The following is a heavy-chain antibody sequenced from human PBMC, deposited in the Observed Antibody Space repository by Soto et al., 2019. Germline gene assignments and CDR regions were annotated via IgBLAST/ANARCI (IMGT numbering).Heavy chain of an antibody. CDR2: IIPIFGTA. D-gene: IGHD6-19*01. V-gene: IGHV1-69*13. CDR1: GGTFSSYA. J-gene: IGHJ1*01. CDR3: ARDLWRYSSGWRHFQH. Sequence: SVTVSCKASGGTFSSYAISWVRQAPGQGLEWMGGIIPIFGTANYAQKFQGRVTITADESTSTAYMELSSLRSEDTAVYYCARDLWRYSSGWRHFQHWGQGTLVTVSS.